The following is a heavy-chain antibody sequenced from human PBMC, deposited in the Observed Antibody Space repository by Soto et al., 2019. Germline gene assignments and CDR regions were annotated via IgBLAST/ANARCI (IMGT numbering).Heavy chain of an antibody. Sequence: GESLRLSCVASGFTFSSYEMTWVRQAPGKGLEWVSDIGKSGRSVYTADSVKGRFTISRDDARNTVLLQMNSLRVEDTAVYYCARIRRTFDLYGLDVWGQGTTVTVSS. CDR3: ARIRRTFDLYGLDV. J-gene: IGHJ6*02. V-gene: IGHV3-48*03. CDR2: IGKSGRSV. CDR1: GFTFSSYE.